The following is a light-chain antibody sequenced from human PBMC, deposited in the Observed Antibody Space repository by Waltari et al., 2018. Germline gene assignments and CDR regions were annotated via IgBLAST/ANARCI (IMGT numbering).Light chain of an antibody. V-gene: IGKV1-33*01. J-gene: IGKJ4*01. Sequence: DIQMTQSPSSLSASLGDRVTITCQASQDITNYLNWYQQKPGKAPKLLIYDASNLEPGVPSRFSGGGSGTDFTFTISSLQPKDIATYYCQQYDNLPLTFGGGTKVEIK. CDR1: QDITNY. CDR3: QQYDNLPLT. CDR2: DAS.